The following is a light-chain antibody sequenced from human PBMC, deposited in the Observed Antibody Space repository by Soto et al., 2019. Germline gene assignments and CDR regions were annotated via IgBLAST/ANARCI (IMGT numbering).Light chain of an antibody. CDR2: KAS. CDR1: QSISDW. CDR3: QHYNSYSEA. J-gene: IGKJ1*01. Sequence: DIQMTQSPSTLSASVGDRVTITCRASQSISDWLAWYQQKPGKVPKLLIYKASTLKSGVPSRFSGSGSGTEFTLTISSLQPDDFATYYCQHYNSYSEAFGQGTKVDI. V-gene: IGKV1-5*03.